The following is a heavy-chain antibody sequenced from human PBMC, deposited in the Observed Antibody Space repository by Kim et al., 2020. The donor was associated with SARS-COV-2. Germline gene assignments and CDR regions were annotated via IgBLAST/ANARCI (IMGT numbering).Heavy chain of an antibody. CDR1: GFTFNSYA. V-gene: IGHV3-23*01. Sequence: GGSLRLSCAASGFTFNSYAMSWVRQAPGKGLEWVSGISNSGGSTYYADSVKGRFTISRDNSKNTLYLQMNSLRAEDTAIYYCAKGGGEIPRRQATWGQGTLVTVSS. J-gene: IGHJ5*02. CDR3: AKGGGEIPRRQAT. CDR2: ISNSGGST. D-gene: IGHD3-10*01.